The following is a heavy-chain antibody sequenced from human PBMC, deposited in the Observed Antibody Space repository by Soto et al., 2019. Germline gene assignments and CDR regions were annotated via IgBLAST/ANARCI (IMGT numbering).Heavy chain of an antibody. D-gene: IGHD6-19*01. CDR3: VTHPKGGGWPGNFDY. CDR2: ISGSGGST. CDR1: GFTFSSYA. V-gene: IGHV3-23*01. J-gene: IGHJ4*02. Sequence: GGSLRLSCAASGFTFSSYAMSWVRQAPGKGLEWVSAISGSGGSTYYADSVKGRFTISRDNSKNTLYLQMNSLRAEDTAVYYCVTHPKGGGWPGNFDYWGQGTLVTVSS.